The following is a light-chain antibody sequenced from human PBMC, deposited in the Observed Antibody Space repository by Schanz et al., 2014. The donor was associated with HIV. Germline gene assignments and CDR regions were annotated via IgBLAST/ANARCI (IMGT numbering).Light chain of an antibody. CDR1: QSVSSSY. J-gene: IGKJ2*03. V-gene: IGKV3-20*01. CDR2: GAS. Sequence: EIVLTQSPGTLSLSPGERATLSCRASQSVSSSYLAWYQQKPGQAPRLLIYGASSRATGIPDRFRGSGSGTDFTLTIIRLEPEDFAVYYCQQYASSPKSFGQGTKLEIK. CDR3: QQYASSPKS.